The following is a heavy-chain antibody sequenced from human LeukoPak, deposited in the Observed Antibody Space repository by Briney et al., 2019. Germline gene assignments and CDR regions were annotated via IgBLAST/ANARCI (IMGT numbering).Heavy chain of an antibody. CDR3: AKNWDS. D-gene: IGHD1-1*01. Sequence: PGGSLRLSCAASGFTFSAFAMSWVRQAPGKGLQWVSAISATGGTTYYADSVKGRFTISRDISKNTLYLHMNNLRADDTAVYYCAKNWDSWGQGTLVTVSS. CDR1: GFTFSAFA. J-gene: IGHJ4*02. CDR2: ISATGGTT. V-gene: IGHV3-23*01.